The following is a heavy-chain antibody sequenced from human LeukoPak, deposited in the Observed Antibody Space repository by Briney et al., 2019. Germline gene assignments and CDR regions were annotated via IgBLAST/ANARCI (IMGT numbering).Heavy chain of an antibody. Sequence: GGSLRLSCAASGFTFSSYGMHWVRQAPGKGLEWVSAISGSGGSTYYADSVKGRFTISRDNSKNTLYLQMNSLRAEDTAVYYCAKDRTFYDSSGYPDYWGQGTLVTVSS. V-gene: IGHV3-23*01. CDR3: AKDRTFYDSSGYPDY. CDR2: ISGSGGST. CDR1: GFTFSSYG. D-gene: IGHD3-22*01. J-gene: IGHJ4*02.